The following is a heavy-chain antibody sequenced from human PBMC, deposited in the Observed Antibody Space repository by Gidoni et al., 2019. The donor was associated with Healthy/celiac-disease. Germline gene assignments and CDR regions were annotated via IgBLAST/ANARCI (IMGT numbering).Heavy chain of an antibody. CDR1: GYTFTSYG. Sequence: QVQLVQSGAEVKKPGASVKVSCKASGYTFTSYGISWVRQAPGQGLEWMGWISAYNGNTNYAQKLQGRVTMTTDTSTSTAYMELRSLRSDDTAVYYCARDRSEGLLWFGELLSGWFDPWGQGTLVTVSS. D-gene: IGHD3-10*01. J-gene: IGHJ5*02. V-gene: IGHV1-18*04. CDR3: ARDRSEGLLWFGELLSGWFDP. CDR2: ISAYNGNT.